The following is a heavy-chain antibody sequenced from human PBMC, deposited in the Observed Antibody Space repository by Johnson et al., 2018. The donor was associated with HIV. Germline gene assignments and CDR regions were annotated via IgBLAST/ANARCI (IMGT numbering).Heavy chain of an antibody. V-gene: IGHV3-49*04. CDR2: IRSKAYGGTT. D-gene: IGHD6-13*01. CDR1: GFSFGDYG. CDR3: AKDGAAAGTVGADAFDI. J-gene: IGHJ3*02. Sequence: VQLVESGGGLVQPGRSLRLSCTASGFSFGDYGMSWVRQAPGKGLEWVGFIRSKAYGGTTEYAASVQGRLTIPRDNSKNTLYLQMNSLRAEDTAVYYCAKDGAAAGTVGADAFDIWGQGTMVTVSS.